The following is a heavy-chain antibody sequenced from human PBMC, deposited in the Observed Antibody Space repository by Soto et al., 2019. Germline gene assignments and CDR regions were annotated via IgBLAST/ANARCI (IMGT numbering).Heavy chain of an antibody. CDR1: WFTFSDYY. CDR3: ARDPGIYYGMDV. CDR2: IRRRGLTI. V-gene: IGHV3-11*01. J-gene: IGHJ6*02. Sequence: QVQLVESGGGLVKPGVALRLSCTASWFTFSDYYMTWIRQAPGKGLSWLSYIRRRGLTIYYADSVKGRFTVSRDNAKNSMYLQMNTLRVENTAVYYCARDPGIYYGMDVWGPGATVTVSS. D-gene: IGHD3-10*01.